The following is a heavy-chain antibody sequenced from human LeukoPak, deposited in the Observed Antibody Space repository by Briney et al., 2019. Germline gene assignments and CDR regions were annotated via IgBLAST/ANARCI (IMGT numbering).Heavy chain of an antibody. CDR1: GFTFSSYA. V-gene: IGHV3-23*01. CDR2: IGYTGDST. Sequence: GGSLRLSCAASGFTFSSYAMNWVRQAPGKGLEWVSGIGYTGDSTFYADSVKGRFTVSRDSSKNTLFLHMNSLRAEDTALYYCAKRIAAQENFDYWGQGTLVTVSS. J-gene: IGHJ4*02. CDR3: AKRIAAQENFDY. D-gene: IGHD6-6*01.